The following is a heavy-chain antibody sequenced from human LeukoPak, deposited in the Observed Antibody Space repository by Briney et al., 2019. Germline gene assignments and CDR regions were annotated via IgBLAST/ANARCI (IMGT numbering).Heavy chain of an antibody. V-gene: IGHV3-7*01. Sequence: GGSLRLSCVDSGFTFSSYWMTWVRQAPGKGLEWVANIKQDGSEKYYMDSVKGRFTISRDNTKNSLYLQMKSLRAEDTAVYHCAKSTAMGPFNYWGQGTLVTVSS. CDR2: IKQDGSEK. CDR1: GFTFSSYW. CDR3: AKSTAMGPFNY. J-gene: IGHJ4*02. D-gene: IGHD5-18*01.